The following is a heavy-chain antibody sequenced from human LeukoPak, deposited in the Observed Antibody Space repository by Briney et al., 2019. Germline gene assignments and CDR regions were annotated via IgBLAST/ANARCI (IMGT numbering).Heavy chain of an antibody. CDR2: ISYDGSNK. V-gene: IGHV3-30-3*01. CDR1: GFTFSSYT. J-gene: IGHJ4*02. CDR3: ARVPYSSSWYFDY. Sequence: GGSLRLSCAASGFTFSSYTMHWVRQAPGKGLEWVAVISYDGSNKYYADSVKGRFTISRDNSKNTLYLQMNSLRAEGTAVYYCARVPYSSSWYFDYWGQGTLVTVSS. D-gene: IGHD6-13*01.